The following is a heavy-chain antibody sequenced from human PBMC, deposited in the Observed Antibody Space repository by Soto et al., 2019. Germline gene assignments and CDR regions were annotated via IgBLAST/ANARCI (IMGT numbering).Heavy chain of an antibody. CDR3: SRGPTEYCSGGSCYRDGAFDI. J-gene: IGHJ3*02. V-gene: IGHV3-13*01. CDR2: IGTAGDT. D-gene: IGHD2-15*01. Sequence: WIRQPPGKGREWVSAIGTAGDTYYPGSVKGRFTISRENAKNSLYLQMNSLRAGDTAVYYCSRGPTEYCSGGSCYRDGAFDIWGQGTMVTV.